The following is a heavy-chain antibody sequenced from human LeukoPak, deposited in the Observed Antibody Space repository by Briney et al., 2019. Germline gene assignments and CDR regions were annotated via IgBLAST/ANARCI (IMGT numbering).Heavy chain of an antibody. CDR3: ARGSWYYDSSGNYGALDY. CDR1: RFSFNSYE. CDR2: ISSGGGNG. V-gene: IGHV3-48*03. Sequence: PGGSLRLSCAASRFSFNSYERNWVRQAPGKGLEGVSYISSGGGNGYYAYSVKARFTISRDNAKNSLYLQMNSLRAEDTAVYYCARGSWYYDSSGNYGALDYWGQGTLVTVSS. J-gene: IGHJ4*02. D-gene: IGHD3-22*01.